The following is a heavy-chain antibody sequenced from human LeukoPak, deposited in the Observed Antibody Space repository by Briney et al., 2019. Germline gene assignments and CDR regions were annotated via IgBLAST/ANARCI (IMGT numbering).Heavy chain of an antibody. Sequence: SETLSFTCTVSGGSISSYYWSWIRQPPGKGLEWIGYIYYSGSTNYNPSLKSRVTISVDTSKNQFSLKLSSVTAADTAVYYCARVLPGGGDAFDIWGQGTMVTVSS. CDR1: GGSISSYY. D-gene: IGHD1-14*01. V-gene: IGHV4-59*01. CDR2: IYYSGST. CDR3: ARVLPGGGDAFDI. J-gene: IGHJ3*02.